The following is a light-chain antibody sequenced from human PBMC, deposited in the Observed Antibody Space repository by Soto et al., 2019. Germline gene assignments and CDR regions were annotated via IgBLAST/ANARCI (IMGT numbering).Light chain of an antibody. J-gene: IGLJ2*01. CDR2: ANN. V-gene: IGLV1-44*01. Sequence: QSVLTQPPSASGTPGQRVTISCSGSNSNIGSSPVNWYQQLPGTAPNLLIYANNQRPSGVPDRFSASKSGTSAALAISGLQSEDEADYYCEAWDDSLNGVVFGGGTQLTVL. CDR3: EAWDDSLNGVV. CDR1: NSNIGSSP.